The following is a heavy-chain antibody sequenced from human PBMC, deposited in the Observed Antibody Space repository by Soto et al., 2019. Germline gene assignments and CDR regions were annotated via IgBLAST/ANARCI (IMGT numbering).Heavy chain of an antibody. J-gene: IGHJ4*02. CDR3: ERRPYCSGGSCHDY. CDR2: IYHSGIT. D-gene: IGHD2-15*01. V-gene: IGHV4-30-2*01. CDR1: GGSISSGGYS. Sequence: PSETLSLTCAVSGGSISSGGYSWSWIGQPPGKGLEWIGYIYHSGITYYNPSLKSRVTISVDRSKNQFSLKLSSVTAADTAVYYCERRPYCSGGSCHDYWGQGTLVTVSS.